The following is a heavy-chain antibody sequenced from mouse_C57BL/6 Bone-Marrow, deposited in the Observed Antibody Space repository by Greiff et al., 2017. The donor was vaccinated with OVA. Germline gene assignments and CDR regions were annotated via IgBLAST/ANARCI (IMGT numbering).Heavy chain of an antibody. CDR3: ESLYDGRGFAY. CDR1: GYSFTGYY. D-gene: IGHD2-3*01. J-gene: IGHJ3*01. Sequence: VQLQQSGPELVKPGASVKISCKASGYSFTGYYMNWVKQSPEKSLEWIGEINPSTGGTTYNQKFKAKATLTVDKSSSTAYMQLKSLTSEDSAVYDCESLYDGRGFAYWGQGTLVTVSA. V-gene: IGHV1-42*01. CDR2: INPSTGGT.